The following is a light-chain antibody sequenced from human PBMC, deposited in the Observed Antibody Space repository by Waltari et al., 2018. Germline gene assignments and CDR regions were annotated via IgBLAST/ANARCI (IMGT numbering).Light chain of an antibody. Sequence: SALTQPASVSASPGQSITISCTGSSSDFGGYDLGAWYQQHPGKAPHLWIYEVDKRPSGVSYRFSGSKSGNAASLTISGLQAEDEAHYFCSSYTYGGPWVFGGGTLLTVL. CDR1: SSDFGGYDL. J-gene: IGLJ2*01. CDR2: EVD. V-gene: IGLV2-23*02. CDR3: SSYTYGGPWV.